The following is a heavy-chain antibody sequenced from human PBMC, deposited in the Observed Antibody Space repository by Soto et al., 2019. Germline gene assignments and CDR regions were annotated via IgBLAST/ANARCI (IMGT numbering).Heavy chain of an antibody. D-gene: IGHD1-7*01. CDR1: EFAFSSNW. CDR3: ARGGQSGTGDY. Sequence: EVQLVESGGDLVQPGGSLRLSCAASEFAFSSNWMSWVRQAPGKGLEWVANIKEDGSEKSYVDSVKGRFTISRDNAKNFLYLQMNGLRDEDTAVYYCARGGQSGTGDYWGQGTLFTVSS. J-gene: IGHJ4*02. CDR2: IKEDGSEK. V-gene: IGHV3-7*01.